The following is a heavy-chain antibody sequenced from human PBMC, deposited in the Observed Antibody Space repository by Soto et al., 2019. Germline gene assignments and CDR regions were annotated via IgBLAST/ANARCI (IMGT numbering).Heavy chain of an antibody. V-gene: IGHV3-48*01. Sequence: EVQLLESGGGLVQPGGSLRLSCAASGFNFTPYTMKWVRQAPGKGLEWVSCITSSSCNSYYTDSVRGRFTISRDNAKESLYLVMNNLRAEDTAVYYCARERGGYYMDVWGKGTTVTVSS. CDR1: GFNFTPYT. J-gene: IGHJ6*03. CDR3: ARERGGYYMDV. D-gene: IGHD3-16*01. CDR2: ITSSSCNS.